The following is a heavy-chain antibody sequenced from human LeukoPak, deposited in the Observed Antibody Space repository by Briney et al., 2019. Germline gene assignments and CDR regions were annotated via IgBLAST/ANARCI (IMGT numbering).Heavy chain of an antibody. Sequence: SLRLSCAASGFTFDDYAMHWVRQAPGKGLEWVSGISWNSGSIGYADSVKGRFTISRDNAKNSLYLQMNSLRAEDTAVYYCARDDPAAGYYFDYWGQGTLVTVSS. CDR2: ISWNSGSI. J-gene: IGHJ4*02. CDR3: ARDDPAAGYYFDY. V-gene: IGHV3-9*01. CDR1: GFTFDDYA. D-gene: IGHD6-13*01.